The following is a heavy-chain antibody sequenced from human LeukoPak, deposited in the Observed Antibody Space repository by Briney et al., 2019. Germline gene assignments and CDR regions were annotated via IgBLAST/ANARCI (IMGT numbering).Heavy chain of an antibody. V-gene: IGHV3-7*01. Sequence: GGSLRLSCAASGFTFSSYWMSWVRQAPGKGLEWVANIKHDGSVQYCVDSVKGRFTISRDNAKSSLYLQMNSLRAEDTALYYCARHRTASDYWGQGTLVTVSS. CDR1: GFTFSSYW. CDR2: IKHDGSVQ. D-gene: IGHD3-16*02. J-gene: IGHJ4*02. CDR3: ARHRTASDY.